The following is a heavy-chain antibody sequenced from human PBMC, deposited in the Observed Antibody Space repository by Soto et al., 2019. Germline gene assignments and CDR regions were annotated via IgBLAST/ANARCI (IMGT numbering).Heavy chain of an antibody. J-gene: IGHJ6*02. CDR2: ISAYNGNT. V-gene: IGHV1-18*01. D-gene: IGHD3-9*01. Sequence: ASVKVSCKASGGTFTSYGISWVRQAPGQGLEWMGWISAYNGNTNYAQKLQGRVTMTTDTSTSTAYMELRSLRSDDTAVYYCARNHPTILTGYYYYGMDVWGQGTTVTVSS. CDR1: GGTFTSYG. CDR3: ARNHPTILTGYYYYGMDV.